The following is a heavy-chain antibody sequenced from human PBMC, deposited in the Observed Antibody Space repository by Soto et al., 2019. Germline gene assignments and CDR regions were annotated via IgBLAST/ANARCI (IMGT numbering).Heavy chain of an antibody. Sequence: QVQLQESGPGLVKPSQTLSLTCTVSGGSISSGGYYWSWIRQHPWKGLEWIGRIYTSGSTNYNPSLKSRVTMSVDTSKNLFSLKLSSVTAADTAVYYCARDHAYYDSSGYYYYFDYWGQGTLVTVSS. V-gene: IGHV4-61*02. J-gene: IGHJ4*02. D-gene: IGHD3-22*01. CDR1: GGSISSGGYY. CDR3: ARDHAYYDSSGYYYYFDY. CDR2: IYTSGST.